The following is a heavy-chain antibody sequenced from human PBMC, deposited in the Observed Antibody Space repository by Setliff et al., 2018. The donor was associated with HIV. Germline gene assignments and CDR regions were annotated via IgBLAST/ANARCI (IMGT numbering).Heavy chain of an antibody. Sequence: TLSLTCAVYGGSFNDYYWTWIRQPPGKGLEWIGEIDHSGNIKYHASLKSRVTISKDTSKNQISLKLRSVTAADTAVYYCARGLNYYGSGSYLPLGYWGQGTLVTVSS. CDR1: GGSFNDYY. CDR2: IDHSGNI. J-gene: IGHJ4*02. CDR3: ARGLNYYGSGSYLPLGY. D-gene: IGHD3-10*01. V-gene: IGHV4-34*01.